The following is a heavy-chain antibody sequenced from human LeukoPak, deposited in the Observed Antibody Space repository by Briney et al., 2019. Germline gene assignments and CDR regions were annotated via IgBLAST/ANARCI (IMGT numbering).Heavy chain of an antibody. Sequence: GASVKVSCKASGYTFTSYAMNWVRQAPGQGLEWRGWINTNTGNPTYDQGFTGRFFSLDTSVSTAYLQISSLKAEDTAVYYCARGSYSSSWFWGQGTLVTVSS. J-gene: IGHJ4*02. CDR1: GYTFTSYA. CDR3: ARGSYSSSWF. CDR2: INTNTGNP. D-gene: IGHD6-13*01. V-gene: IGHV7-4-1*02.